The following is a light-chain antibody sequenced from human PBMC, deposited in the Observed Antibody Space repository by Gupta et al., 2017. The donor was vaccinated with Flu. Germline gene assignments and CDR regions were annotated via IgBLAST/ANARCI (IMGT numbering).Light chain of an antibody. CDR2: DVT. CDR1: SNDVGGSNR. CDR3: SSHAGRVTWV. V-gene: IGLV2-11*01. J-gene: IGLJ1*01. Sequence: QSAPTQPRSVSGSPGQSVTISCTGSSNDVGGSNRVSWYQQRPGKAPKLILYDVTERPSGVPDRFSGSESGNTASLTISGLQADDEADYYCSSHAGRVTWVFGTGTTVTGL.